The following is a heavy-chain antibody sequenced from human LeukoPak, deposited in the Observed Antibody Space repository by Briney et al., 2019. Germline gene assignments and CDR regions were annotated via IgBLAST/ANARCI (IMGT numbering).Heavy chain of an antibody. CDR1: GGTFSSYA. D-gene: IGHD2-2*01. V-gene: IGHV1-69*05. J-gene: IGHJ4*02. CDR3: ARGPDIVVVPAAMGYFDY. Sequence: SVKVSCKASGGTFSSYAISWVRQAPGQGLEWMGGIIPIFGTANYAQKFQGRVTITTDESTSTAYMELSSLRSEDTAVYYCARGPDIVVVPAAMGYFDYWGQGTLVTVSS. CDR2: IIPIFGTA.